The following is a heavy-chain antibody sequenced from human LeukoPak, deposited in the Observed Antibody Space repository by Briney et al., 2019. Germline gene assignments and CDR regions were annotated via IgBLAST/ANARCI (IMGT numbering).Heavy chain of an antibody. Sequence: SETLSLTCTVSGGSISSYYWSWIRQPPGKGLEWIGYIYYSGSTNYNPSLKSRVTISVDTSKNQFSLKLSSVTAADTAVYYCARGGGLTIFGVVTTGPLFDYWGQGTLVTVSS. CDR1: GGSISSYY. J-gene: IGHJ4*02. D-gene: IGHD3-3*01. CDR3: ARGGGLTIFGVVTTGPLFDY. CDR2: IYYSGST. V-gene: IGHV4-59*01.